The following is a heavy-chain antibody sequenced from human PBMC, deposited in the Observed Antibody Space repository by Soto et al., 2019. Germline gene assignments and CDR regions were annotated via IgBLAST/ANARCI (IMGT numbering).Heavy chain of an antibody. CDR1: GFTFDDYA. V-gene: IGHV3-9*01. D-gene: IGHD3-22*01. CDR3: AKERDSSLSVVIWDY. J-gene: IGHJ4*02. Sequence: PGGSLRLSCAASGFTFDDYAMQWVRHAPGKGLEWVSSISWNSVTLGYADSVKGRFTIFRDNAKNSLYLQMNSLRAEDTALYYCAKERDSSLSVVIWDYWGQGTLVTVSS. CDR2: ISWNSVTL.